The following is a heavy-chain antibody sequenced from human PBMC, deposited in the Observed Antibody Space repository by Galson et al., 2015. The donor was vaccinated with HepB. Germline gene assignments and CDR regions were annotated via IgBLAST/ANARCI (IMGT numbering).Heavy chain of an antibody. V-gene: IGHV4-38-2*01. Sequence: TLSLTCAVSGYSISSGYYWGWIRQPPGKGLEWIGSIYHSGSTSYNPSLKSRVTISVDTSKNQFSLKVTSVTAADTAVYYCAKNDYGDYVEWGQGTLVTVSS. CDR2: IYHSGST. J-gene: IGHJ4*02. CDR3: AKNDYGDYVE. CDR1: GYSISSGYY. D-gene: IGHD4-17*01.